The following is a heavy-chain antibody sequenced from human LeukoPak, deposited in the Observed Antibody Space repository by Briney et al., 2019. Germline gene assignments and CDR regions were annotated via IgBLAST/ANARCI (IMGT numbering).Heavy chain of an antibody. V-gene: IGHV3-48*01. Sequence: PGGSLRLSCAASGFTFSSSNMNWVRQAPGKGLEWLSYITSSSNFIYYADSVKGRFTISRDNAKNTLYLQMNSLRAEDTAVYYCAKCGIAASYFDLWGRGTLVTVSS. CDR3: AKCGIAASYFDL. CDR2: ITSSSNFI. J-gene: IGHJ2*01. D-gene: IGHD2-15*01. CDR1: GFTFSSSN.